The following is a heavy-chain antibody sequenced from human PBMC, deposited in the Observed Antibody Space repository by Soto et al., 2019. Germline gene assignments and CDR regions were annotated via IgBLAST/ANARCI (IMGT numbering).Heavy chain of an antibody. Sequence: EVHLVESGGGLVQTGGSLRLSCAIFEGTVIRDWMNWVRQAPGKGLEWVAHTNQDGSEKYYVDSVKGRFTISRDNDKNSLYLEMNSLRAEDPAVYYCSGGVGDAFWGQGTLVTVSS. D-gene: IGHD1-26*01. V-gene: IGHV3-7*04. CDR3: SGGVGDAF. CDR2: TNQDGSEK. J-gene: IGHJ4*02. CDR1: EGTVIRDW.